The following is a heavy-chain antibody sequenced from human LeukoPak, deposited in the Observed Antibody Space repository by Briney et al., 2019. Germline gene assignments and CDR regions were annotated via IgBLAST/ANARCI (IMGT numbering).Heavy chain of an antibody. Sequence: SETLSLTCTVSGGSISSSSYYWGWIRQPPGKGLEWIGSIYYSGSTYYNPSLKSRVTISVDTSKNQFSLKPSSVTAADTAVYYCARITMVRGVISGTYYFDYWGQGTLVTVSS. J-gene: IGHJ4*02. CDR1: GGSISSSSYY. CDR3: ARITMVRGVISGTYYFDY. V-gene: IGHV4-39*07. D-gene: IGHD3-10*01. CDR2: IYYSGST.